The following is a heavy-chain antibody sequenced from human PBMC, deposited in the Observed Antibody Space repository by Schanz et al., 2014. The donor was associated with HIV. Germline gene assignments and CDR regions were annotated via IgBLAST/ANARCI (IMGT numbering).Heavy chain of an antibody. J-gene: IGHJ6*02. V-gene: IGHV3-53*01. D-gene: IGHD3-3*01. CDR1: GFTVSSNY. CDR2: IYSGGST. CDR3: ARDWRPNYDFWSGSIGVIGMDV. Sequence: EVQLVESGGGLIQPGGSLRLSCAASGFTVSSNYMSWVRQAPGKGLEWVSVIYSGGSTYYADSVKGRFTISRDKSKSTLYLQMNSLRAEDTAMYYCARDWRPNYDFWSGSIGVIGMDVWGQGTTVTVSS.